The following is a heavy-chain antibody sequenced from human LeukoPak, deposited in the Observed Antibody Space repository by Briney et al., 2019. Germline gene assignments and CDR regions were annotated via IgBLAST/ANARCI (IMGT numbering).Heavy chain of an antibody. CDR1: GGSFSGYY. V-gene: IGHV4-34*01. J-gene: IGHJ4*02. D-gene: IGHD3-9*01. CDR3: AREVSDYYILTGWIDY. CDR2: INHSGST. Sequence: PSATLSLTCAVYGGSFSGYYWSWIRPPPGKGLEWIGEINHSGSTNYNPSLKRRVTISGDTSKNQLCLKVSTVSAADTAVYYCAREVSDYYILTGWIDYWGQGALVSVSS.